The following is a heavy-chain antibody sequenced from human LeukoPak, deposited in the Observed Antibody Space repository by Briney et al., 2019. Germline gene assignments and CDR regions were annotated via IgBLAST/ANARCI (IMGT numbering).Heavy chain of an antibody. CDR1: GFSFSNYE. J-gene: IGHJ4*02. CDR3: ARERTGDLGEEPLFGGAPFDY. CDR2: ISSGAI. D-gene: IGHD3-16*01. Sequence: GRSLRLSCVGSGFSFSNYEMNWVRQAPGKGLEWLSGISSGAIYYADSVKGRFTISRDDARKSVFLQMSSLRADDTAVYYCARERTGDLGEEPLFGGAPFDYWGQGTLVTVSS. V-gene: IGHV3-48*03.